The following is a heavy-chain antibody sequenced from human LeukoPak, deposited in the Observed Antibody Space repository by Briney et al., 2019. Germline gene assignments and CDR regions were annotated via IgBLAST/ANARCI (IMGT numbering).Heavy chain of an antibody. Sequence: GGSLRLSCAASGFTFYDYAMHWVRHAPGKGLEWVSGISWNSGSIGYADSVKGRFTISRDNAKNSLYLQMNSLRAEDTALYYCAKGYCSSTSCYAYDYGMDVWGQGTTVTVSS. CDR1: GFTFYDYA. CDR3: AKGYCSSTSCYAYDYGMDV. CDR2: ISWNSGSI. D-gene: IGHD2-2*01. J-gene: IGHJ6*02. V-gene: IGHV3-9*01.